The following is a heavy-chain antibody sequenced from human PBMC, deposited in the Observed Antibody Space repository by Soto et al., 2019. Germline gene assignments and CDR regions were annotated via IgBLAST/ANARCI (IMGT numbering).Heavy chain of an antibody. CDR1: GYTFTGYY. CDR3: ARGTPHYSSGLYY. CDR2: INPNSGGT. Sequence: ASVKVSCKASGYTFTGYYMHWVRQAPGQGLEWMGWINPNSGGTNYAQKFQGWVTMTRDTSISTAYMELSRLRSDDTAVYYCARGTPHYSSGLYYWGQGTLVTVSS. J-gene: IGHJ4*02. D-gene: IGHD6-19*01. V-gene: IGHV1-2*04.